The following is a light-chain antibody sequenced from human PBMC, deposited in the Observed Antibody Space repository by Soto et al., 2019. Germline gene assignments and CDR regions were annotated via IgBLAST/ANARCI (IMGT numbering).Light chain of an antibody. CDR3: SSYAGSTPYV. Sequence: LTQPPSASGSPGQSVTISCTGTSSDVGGYNYVSWYQQHPGKAPKLMIYEVSKRPSGVPDRFSGSKSGNTASLTASGLQAEDEADYYCSSYAGSTPYVFGTGTKVTVL. V-gene: IGLV2-8*01. CDR1: SSDVGGYNY. J-gene: IGLJ1*01. CDR2: EVS.